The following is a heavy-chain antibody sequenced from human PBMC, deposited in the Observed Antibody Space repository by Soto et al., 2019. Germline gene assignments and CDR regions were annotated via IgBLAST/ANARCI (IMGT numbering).Heavy chain of an antibody. J-gene: IGHJ5*02. V-gene: IGHV4-31*03. D-gene: IGHD3-10*01. Sequence: QVQLQESGPGLVKPSQTLSLTCTVSGGSISSGGYYWSWIRQHPGKGLEWIGYIYYSGSTYYNPSLKSRVTIPVDTSKNQFSLKLSSVTAADTAVYYCARTGLGSVGFWFDPWGQGTLVTVSS. CDR3: ARTGLGSVGFWFDP. CDR2: IYYSGST. CDR1: GGSISSGGYY.